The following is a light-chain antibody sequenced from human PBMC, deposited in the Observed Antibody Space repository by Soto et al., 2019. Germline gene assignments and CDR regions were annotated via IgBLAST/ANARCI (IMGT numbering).Light chain of an antibody. V-gene: IGKV3-15*01. CDR2: GAS. CDR3: QQYNNWPPIT. J-gene: IGKJ3*01. CDR1: QSVSSN. Sequence: EIVMTQSPAPLSVSPGERATLSCRARQSVSSNFAWYQQKPGQAPRLLIYGASTRATGIPARFSGSGSGTEFTLTISSLQSEDFAVYYCQQYNNWPPITFGPGTKVDIK.